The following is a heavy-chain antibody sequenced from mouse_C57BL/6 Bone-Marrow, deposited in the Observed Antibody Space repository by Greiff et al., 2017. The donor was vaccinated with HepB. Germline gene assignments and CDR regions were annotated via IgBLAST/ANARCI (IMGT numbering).Heavy chain of an antibody. D-gene: IGHD4-1*01. CDR1: GYAFSSSW. V-gene: IGHV1-82*01. Sequence: VMLVESGPELVKPGASVKISCKASGYAFSSSWMNWVKQRPGKGLEWIGRIYPGDGDTNYNGKFKGKATLTADKSSSTAYMQLSSLTSEDSAVYFCARSLGGFDYWGQGTTLTVSS. J-gene: IGHJ2*01. CDR3: ARSLGGFDY. CDR2: IYPGDGDT.